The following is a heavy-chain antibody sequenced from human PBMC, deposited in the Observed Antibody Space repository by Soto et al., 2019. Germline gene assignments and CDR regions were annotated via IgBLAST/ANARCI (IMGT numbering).Heavy chain of an antibody. CDR2: ISGNGGGS. Sequence: GGLRLSCVVYGVTFSNYAMSWVRQTPGKGLEWVSAISGNGGGSYYADSVRGRFTISRDNSKNTLYLQMNSLRAEDTALYYCAIEVVPGYFDYWGRGTQVTAPQ. J-gene: IGHJ4*02. V-gene: IGHV3-23*01. CDR1: GVTFSNYA. CDR3: AIEVVPGYFDY. D-gene: IGHD6-19*01.